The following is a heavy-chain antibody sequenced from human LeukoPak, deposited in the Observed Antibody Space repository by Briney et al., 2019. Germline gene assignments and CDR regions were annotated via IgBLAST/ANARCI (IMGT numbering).Heavy chain of an antibody. J-gene: IGHJ3*02. Sequence: VASVKVSCKASGYTFTRYNISWVRQAPGQGLEWMGIINPNSGSTSYAQKFQGRVTMTRDMSTSTVYMELSSLRSEDTAAYYCARDSSKSARSFDIWGPGKTGHVSS. D-gene: IGHD2-2*01. CDR2: INPNSGST. V-gene: IGHV1-46*01. CDR1: GYTFTRYN. CDR3: ARDSSKSARSFDI.